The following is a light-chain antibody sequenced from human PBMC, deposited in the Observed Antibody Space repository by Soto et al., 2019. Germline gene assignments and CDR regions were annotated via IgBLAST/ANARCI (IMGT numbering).Light chain of an antibody. CDR2: GSF. J-gene: IGKJ1*01. V-gene: IGKV3-15*01. Sequence: TLSVSPGERATLSCRASQNINSNLAWYQQKPGQGPRLIIYGSFTRAIGVPDRFTGSGSVTEFTLTISSLQSEDFAVYYCQQYNKWLTWTVGQGTKVDIK. CDR3: QQYNKWLTWT. CDR1: QNINSN.